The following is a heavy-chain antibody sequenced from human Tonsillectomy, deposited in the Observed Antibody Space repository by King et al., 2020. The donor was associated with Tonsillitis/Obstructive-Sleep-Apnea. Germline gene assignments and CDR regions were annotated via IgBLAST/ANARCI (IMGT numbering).Heavy chain of an antibody. D-gene: IGHD6-19*01. CDR1: GGSISSSSYY. CDR2: IYFSGST. V-gene: IGHV4-39*01. CDR3: GRWGSGWSVPPDVDY. Sequence: QLQESGPGLVKPSETLSLTCTVSGGSISSSSYYWGWIRQPPGKGLEWIGSIYFSGSTYYNPSLKSRVTISVDTSKNQFSLKVRSVTAADTAVYYCGRWGSGWSVPPDVDYWGQGTLVTVSS. J-gene: IGHJ4*02.